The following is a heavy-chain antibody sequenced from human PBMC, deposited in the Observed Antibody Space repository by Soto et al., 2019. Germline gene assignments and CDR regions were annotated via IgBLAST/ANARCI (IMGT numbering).Heavy chain of an antibody. D-gene: IGHD1-26*01. V-gene: IGHV1-24*01. Sequence: QVPLVQSGAEVKKPRASVKVSCKVSGYTLTELSMHWVRQAPGKGLEWMGGFDPEDGETIYAQKFQGRVTMTEDTSTDTAYMELSSLRSEDTAVYYCATGLGGSYLPAYFDYWGQGTLVTVSS. J-gene: IGHJ4*02. CDR2: FDPEDGET. CDR1: GYTLTELS. CDR3: ATGLGGSYLPAYFDY.